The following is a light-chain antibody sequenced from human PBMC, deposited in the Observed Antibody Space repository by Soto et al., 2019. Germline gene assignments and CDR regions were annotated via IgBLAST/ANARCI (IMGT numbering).Light chain of an antibody. Sequence: QSALTQPASVSGSPGQSITISCTGTSSDVGSYNLVSWYQQHPGKAPKLMIYEGSKRPSGVSNRFSGSKSGNTASLTISGLQAEDEAEYDCCSYAGSSTRYVFGTGTKLTAL. CDR2: EGS. V-gene: IGLV2-23*01. CDR1: SSDVGSYNL. CDR3: CSYAGSSTRYV. J-gene: IGLJ1*01.